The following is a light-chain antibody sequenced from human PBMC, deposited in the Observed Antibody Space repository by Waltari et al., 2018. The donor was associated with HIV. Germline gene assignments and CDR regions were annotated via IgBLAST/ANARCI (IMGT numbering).Light chain of an antibody. Sequence: QSALTQPASVSGSPGQSITISCTGTRNDVGYYTLVSWYQQDPGKAPKVMIYEVSKRPSGVSNRFSGSKSGNTASLTISGLQAEDEADYYCGSYAGSNAYVFGIGTKVTVL. CDR2: EVS. CDR1: RNDVGYYTL. V-gene: IGLV2-23*02. J-gene: IGLJ1*01. CDR3: GSYAGSNAYV.